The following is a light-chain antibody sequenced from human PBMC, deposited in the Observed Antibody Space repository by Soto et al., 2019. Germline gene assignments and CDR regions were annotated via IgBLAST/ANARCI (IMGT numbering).Light chain of an antibody. Sequence: EIAMTQSPENMSVSPGEGATLSCRASQSFRGLLAWYQQKPGQAPRLLIYDAYNRATGIPPRFSGSGSGTEFTLTISSLQSEDFAVYYCQQYNNWPRTFGQGTKV. CDR2: DAY. J-gene: IGKJ1*01. V-gene: IGKV3D-15*01. CDR1: QSFRGL. CDR3: QQYNNWPRT.